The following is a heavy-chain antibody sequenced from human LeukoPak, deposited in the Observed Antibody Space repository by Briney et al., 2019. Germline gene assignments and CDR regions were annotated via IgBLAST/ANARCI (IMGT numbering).Heavy chain of an antibody. CDR1: GYTFTGYY. D-gene: IGHD6-13*01. V-gene: IGHV1-2*02. J-gene: IGHJ6*03. CDR2: INPNSGGT. Sequence: ASVKVSCKSSGYTFTGYYMHWVRQAPGQGLEWMGWINPNSGGTNYAQKLQGRVTMTTDTSTSTAYMELRSLRSDDTAVYYCARSLLGSSSIWYTHYYYYYYMDVWGKGTTVTVSS. CDR3: ARSLLGSSSIWYTHYYYYYYMDV.